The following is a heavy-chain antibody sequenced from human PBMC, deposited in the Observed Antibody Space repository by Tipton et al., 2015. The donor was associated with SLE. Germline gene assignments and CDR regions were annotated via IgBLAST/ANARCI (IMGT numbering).Heavy chain of an antibody. D-gene: IGHD1/OR15-1a*01. CDR2: ISAAGT. J-gene: IGHJ4*02. CDR3: GMRGGTEDAFSYFDY. CDR1: GFTFNIHA. Sequence: SLRLSCAASGFTFNIHAMTWVRQAPGKGLKWVSGISAAGTFYADSVKGRFSISRDNSKNTLYLQMNRLRAEDSAVYYCGMRGGTEDAFSYFDYWGQGMQVTVSS. V-gene: IGHV3-23*01.